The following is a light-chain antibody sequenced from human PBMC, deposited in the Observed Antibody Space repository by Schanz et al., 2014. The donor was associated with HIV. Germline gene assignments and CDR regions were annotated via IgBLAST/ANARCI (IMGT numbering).Light chain of an antibody. CDR3: QQANNIPFT. CDR2: DAS. CDR1: QGIRNA. J-gene: IGKJ3*01. V-gene: IGKV1-17*01. Sequence: DIQMTQSPSSLSASVGDRVTITCRASQGIRNALGWYQQKPGKAPKRLIYDASSLQSGVPSRFSGSGSGTEFTLTINSLQPEDFALYYCQQANNIPFTFGPGTKVDAK.